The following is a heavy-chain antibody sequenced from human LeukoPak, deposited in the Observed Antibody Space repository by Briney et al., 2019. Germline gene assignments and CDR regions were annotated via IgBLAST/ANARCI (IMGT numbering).Heavy chain of an antibody. Sequence: GGSLRLSCAASGFIVSGDFMSWVRQAPGKGLEWVSVIYSDGSTYYADSVKGRFTISRDNSKDTLYVQMNSLRAEDTAVYYCAKGHYYGSGGLDYWGQGTLVTVSS. CDR2: IYSDGST. J-gene: IGHJ4*02. V-gene: IGHV3-53*01. CDR3: AKGHYYGSGGLDY. D-gene: IGHD3-10*01. CDR1: GFIVSGDF.